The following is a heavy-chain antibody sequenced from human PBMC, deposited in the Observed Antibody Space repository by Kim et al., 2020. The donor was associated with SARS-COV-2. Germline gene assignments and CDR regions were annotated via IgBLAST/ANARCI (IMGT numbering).Heavy chain of an antibody. CDR3: ARRQTGTGWFDP. D-gene: IGHD1-1*01. Sequence: RYSPSFQGQVTISADKSISTAYLQWSSLKASDTAMYYCARRQTGTGWFDPWGQGTLVTVSS. J-gene: IGHJ5*02. V-gene: IGHV5-51*01.